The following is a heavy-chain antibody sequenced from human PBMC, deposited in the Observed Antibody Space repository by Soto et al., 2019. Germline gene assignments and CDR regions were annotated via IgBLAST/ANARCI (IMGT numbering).Heavy chain of an antibody. CDR3: ARVRGGGSEYFFDY. Sequence: ASVKVSCKASGYTFTRYNVHWVRQAPGQGLEWMAIINPSGGTTYYVQKFEGRVTLTTDTSASTVYMELSSLRSDDTAVYYCARVRGGGSEYFFDYWGQGTLVTV. V-gene: IGHV1-46*01. CDR1: GYTFTRYN. CDR2: INPSGGTT. J-gene: IGHJ4*02. D-gene: IGHD2-15*01.